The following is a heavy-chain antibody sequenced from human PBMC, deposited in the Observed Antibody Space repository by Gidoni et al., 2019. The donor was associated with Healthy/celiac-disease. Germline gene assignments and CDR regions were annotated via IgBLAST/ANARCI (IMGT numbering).Heavy chain of an antibody. V-gene: IGHV4-38-2*02. CDR3: ARDPGWEDAGLEGFDS. CDR1: GYYISRGYY. D-gene: IGHD1-26*01. Sequence: QVQLQESGPGLGKPSETLSLTCAVSGYYISRGYYLGWIRHPPGKGLGWIGSIYHSGSTYYNPSLKSRVTISVDTSKNQFSLKVSSVTAADTAVYYFARDPGWEDAGLEGFDSWGQGTLVTVSS. J-gene: IGHJ4*02. CDR2: IYHSGST.